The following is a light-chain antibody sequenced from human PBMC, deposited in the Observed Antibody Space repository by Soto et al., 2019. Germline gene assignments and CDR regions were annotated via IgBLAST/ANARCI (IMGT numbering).Light chain of an antibody. Sequence: QSALTQPASVSGSPGQSITISCTGTSSDVGSYNLVSWYQQYPGKAPKLMIFEGSKRPSGVSYRFSGSQSGNTASLTISWLQAEVEADYYCCSCAGRSTLGLFGGGTKLTVL. CDR2: EGS. CDR1: SSDVGSYNL. CDR3: CSCAGRSTLGL. V-gene: IGLV2-23*01. J-gene: IGLJ2*01.